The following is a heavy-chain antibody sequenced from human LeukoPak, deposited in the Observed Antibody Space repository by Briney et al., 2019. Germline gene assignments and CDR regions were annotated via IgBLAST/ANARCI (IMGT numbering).Heavy chain of an antibody. CDR3: VRGGWELDY. V-gene: IGHV3-7*01. J-gene: IGHJ4*02. CDR2: IKEDGTAK. CDR1: GFTVRDFW. Sequence: GGSLRLSCAASGFTVRDFWMAWFRQAPGKGLEWVAHIKEDGTAKYYVDSVRGRFTISKDDDKNSLSLQINSLRVEDTAVYYCVRGGWELDYWGQGTLVTISS. D-gene: IGHD4-23*01.